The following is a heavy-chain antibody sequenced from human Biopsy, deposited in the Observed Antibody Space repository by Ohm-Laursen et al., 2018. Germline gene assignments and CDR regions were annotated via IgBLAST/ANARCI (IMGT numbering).Heavy chain of an antibody. J-gene: IGHJ5*02. Sequence: GTLSLTCPVSGGSIRSNGFYWGWIRQPPGKGLEWIGSISYRGTTSYNPSLKSRVAISVDTSKNQLSLSLNSVTAADTAVFYCARLRGGVVINYSWFDPWGQGILVTVSS. CDR3: ARLRGGVVINYSWFDP. D-gene: IGHD3-3*01. V-gene: IGHV4-39*01. CDR2: ISYRGTT. CDR1: GGSIRSNGFY.